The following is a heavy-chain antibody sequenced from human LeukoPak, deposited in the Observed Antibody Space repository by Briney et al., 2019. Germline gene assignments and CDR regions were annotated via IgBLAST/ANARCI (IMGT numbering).Heavy chain of an antibody. J-gene: IGHJ4*02. V-gene: IGHV3-11*01. CDR1: GFTVSSNY. D-gene: IGHD3-22*01. Sequence: GGSLRLSCAASGFTVSSNYMSWVRQAPGKGLEWVSYISSSGSTIYYADSVKGRFTISRDNAKNSLYLQMNSLRAEDTAVYYCARGGDDSSGYYYLFDYWGQGTLVTVSS. CDR3: ARGGDDSSGYYYLFDY. CDR2: ISSSGSTI.